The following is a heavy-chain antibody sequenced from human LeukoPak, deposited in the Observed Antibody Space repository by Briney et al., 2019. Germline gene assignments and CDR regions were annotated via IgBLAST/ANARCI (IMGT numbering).Heavy chain of an antibody. Sequence: SETLSLTCTVSGGSLSSYYWNWIRQPPGKGLEWIGYIHYSATTNYNPSLKSRVTISLDTSKNQLSLKLSSVTAADTAVYYCAKSNGYGLVDIWGQGTMVTVSS. J-gene: IGHJ3*02. CDR2: IHYSATT. V-gene: IGHV4-59*01. CDR1: GGSLSSYY. D-gene: IGHD3-10*01. CDR3: AKSNGYGLVDI.